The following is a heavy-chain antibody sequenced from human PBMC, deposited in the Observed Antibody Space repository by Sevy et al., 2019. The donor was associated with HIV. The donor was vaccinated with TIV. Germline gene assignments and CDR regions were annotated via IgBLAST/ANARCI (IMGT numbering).Heavy chain of an antibody. V-gene: IGHV3-74*01. CDR3: ARSKVGVGDAFDI. Sequence: GGSLRLSCAASGFTFSSHWMQWVRQAPGKGLVWVSRINYDGSYTNYADSVKGRFTISRDNAKSTLYLQMNSLRAENTALYYCARSKVGVGDAFDIWGQGTMVTVSS. J-gene: IGHJ3*02. D-gene: IGHD3-16*01. CDR1: GFTFSSHW. CDR2: INYDGSYT.